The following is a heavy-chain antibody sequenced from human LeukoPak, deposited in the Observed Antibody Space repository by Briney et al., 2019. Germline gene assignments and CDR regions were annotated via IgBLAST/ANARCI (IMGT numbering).Heavy chain of an antibody. CDR2: IYHSGST. V-gene: IGHV4-38-2*01. CDR1: GYSISSGYY. CDR3: ARHDYLDRPGREYYFDY. Sequence: SETLSLTCAVSGYSISSGYYWGWTRPPPGKGLEWIGSIYHSGSTYYNPSLKSRVTISVDTSKNQFSLKLSSVTAADTAVYYCARHDYLDRPGREYYFDYWGQGTLVTVSS. D-gene: IGHD4-11*01. J-gene: IGHJ4*02.